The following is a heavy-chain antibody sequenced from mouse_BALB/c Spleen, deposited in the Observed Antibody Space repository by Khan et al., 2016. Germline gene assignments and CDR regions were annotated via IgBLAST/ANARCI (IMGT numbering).Heavy chain of an antibody. CDR3: ESTPTAYDTMDY. CDR2: ISYSGST. V-gene: IGHV3-2*02. Sequence: EVQLQESGPGLVKPSQSLSLTCTVTGYSITSDYAWNWIRQFPGNKLEWMGYISYSGSTSYYPSLKSRISITRDTSKHQFFLQLNSLTTEDTATXYCESTPTAYDTMDYWGQGTSVTVSS. J-gene: IGHJ4*01. D-gene: IGHD1-2*01. CDR1: GYSITSDYA.